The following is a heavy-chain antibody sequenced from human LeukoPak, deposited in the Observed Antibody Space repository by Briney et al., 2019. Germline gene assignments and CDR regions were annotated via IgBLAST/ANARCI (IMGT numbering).Heavy chain of an antibody. CDR2: ISSSGTTI. J-gene: IGHJ6*03. Sequence: GGSLRLSCAASGFTFSDFYMSWFRQAPGKGLEWVAYISSSGTTIYYADSVKGRFTISRDNSKNTLYLQMKSLRAEDTAVYYCAKGGGYEAQYYYYYLDVWGKGTTVTISS. V-gene: IGHV3-11*04. CDR1: GFTFSDFY. D-gene: IGHD5-12*01. CDR3: AKGGGYEAQYYYYYLDV.